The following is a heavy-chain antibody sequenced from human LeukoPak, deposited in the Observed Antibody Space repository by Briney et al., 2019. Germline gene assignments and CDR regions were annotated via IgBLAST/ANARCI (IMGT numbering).Heavy chain of an antibody. CDR3: ARSTFPLGYCSGGSCYSVNLSN. Sequence: SETLSLTCTVSGGSISSYYWSWIRQPAGKGLEWIGRIYTSGSTNYNPSLKGRVTMSVDTSKNQFSLKLSSVTAADTAVYYCARSTFPLGYCSGGSCYSVNLSNWGQGTLVTVSS. D-gene: IGHD2-15*01. V-gene: IGHV4-4*07. CDR1: GGSISSYY. J-gene: IGHJ4*02. CDR2: IYTSGST.